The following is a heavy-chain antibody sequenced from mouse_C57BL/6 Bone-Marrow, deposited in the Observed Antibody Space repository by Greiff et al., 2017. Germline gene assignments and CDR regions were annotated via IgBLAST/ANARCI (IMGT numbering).Heavy chain of an antibody. V-gene: IGHV5-4*01. CDR3: ARELTTVVAPRFAY. D-gene: IGHD1-1*01. CDR2: ISDGGSYT. Sequence: EVKVVESGGGLVKPGGSLKLSCAASGFTFSSYAMSWVRQTPEKRLEWVATISDGGSYTYYPDNVKGRFTISRDNAKNNLYLQMSHLKSEDTAMYYCARELTTVVAPRFAYWGQGTLVTVSA. J-gene: IGHJ3*01. CDR1: GFTFSSYA.